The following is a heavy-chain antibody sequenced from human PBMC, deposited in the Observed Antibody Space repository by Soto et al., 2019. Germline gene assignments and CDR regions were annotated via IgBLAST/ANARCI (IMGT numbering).Heavy chain of an antibody. V-gene: IGHV1-24*01. CDR1: GYTLTELS. Sequence: GASVKVSCKVSGYTLTELSMHWVRQAPGKGLEWMGGFDPEDGETIYAQKFQGRVTMTEDTSTDTAYMELSSLRSEDTAVYYCATSSIRPRYYYCMDVWGKGTTVTVSS. D-gene: IGHD2-21*01. CDR2: FDPEDGET. CDR3: ATSSIRPRYYYCMDV. J-gene: IGHJ6*03.